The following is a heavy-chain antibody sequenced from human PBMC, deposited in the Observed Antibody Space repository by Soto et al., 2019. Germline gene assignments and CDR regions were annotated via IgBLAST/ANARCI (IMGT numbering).Heavy chain of an antibody. V-gene: IGHV4-34*01. Sequence: PSETLSLTCAVYGGSFSGYYWSWIRQPPGKGLEWIGEINHSGSTNYNPSLKSRVTISVDTSKNQFSLKLSSVTAADTAVYYCAREGSGTTGFDSFDYWGQGTLVTVSS. CDR1: GGSFSGYY. CDR3: AREGSGTTGFDSFDY. CDR2: INHSGST. J-gene: IGHJ4*02. D-gene: IGHD1-1*01.